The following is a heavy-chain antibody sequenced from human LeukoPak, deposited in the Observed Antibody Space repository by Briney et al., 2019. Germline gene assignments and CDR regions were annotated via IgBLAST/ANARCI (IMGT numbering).Heavy chain of an antibody. CDR2: IKSDGST. V-gene: IGHV3-74*01. CDR1: GFSFSGSW. CDR3: ARDNYYTMDV. Sequence: GGSLRLSCAASGFSFSGSWMHWVRQAPGQGLVWVSRIKSDGSTIYADSVRGRFTISRDNAKNTLYLQMNSLRAEDTAVYYCARDNYYTMDVWGQGTTVTVSS. J-gene: IGHJ6*02.